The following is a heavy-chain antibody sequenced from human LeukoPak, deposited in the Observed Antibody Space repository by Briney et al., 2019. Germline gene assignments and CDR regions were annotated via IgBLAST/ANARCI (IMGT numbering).Heavy chain of an antibody. CDR2: IYYSGST. Sequence: SETLSLTCTVSGGSISSYYWSWIRQPPGKGLEWIGHIYYSGSTNYNPSLKSRVTISVDTSKNQFSLKLRSVTAADTAVYYCARDKKGGGDVDYWGQGTLVTVSS. CDR1: GGSISSYY. V-gene: IGHV4-59*01. D-gene: IGHD2-21*02. CDR3: ARDKKGGGDVDY. J-gene: IGHJ4*02.